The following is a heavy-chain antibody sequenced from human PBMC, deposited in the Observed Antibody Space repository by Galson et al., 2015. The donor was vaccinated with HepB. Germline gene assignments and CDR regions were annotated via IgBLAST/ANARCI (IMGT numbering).Heavy chain of an antibody. CDR2: ISYDGSIK. D-gene: IGHD6-19*01. CDR1: GFIFSRFG. CDR3: ARDTEAVPSSLFDS. Sequence: SLRLSCAASGFIFSRFGMHWVRQPPGKGLEWVAVISYDGSIKYYADSVKGRFTISRDNSKNTVYVQMNNLRAEDTAVYYCARDTEAVPSSLFDSWGQGTLVTVSS. V-gene: IGHV3-30*03. J-gene: IGHJ4*02.